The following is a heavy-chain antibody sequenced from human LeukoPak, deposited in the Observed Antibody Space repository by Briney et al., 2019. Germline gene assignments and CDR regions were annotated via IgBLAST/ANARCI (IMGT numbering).Heavy chain of an antibody. CDR3: ARTRVNLHGNYVAHNFDY. Sequence: SGPTLVNPTETLTLTCSFSGFSLSSKGICVNWIRQPPGKALEWLARLDWDDDKYYSTSLKTRLTISKDNSKNQVILTMTNVDPVDTATYYCARTRVNLHGNYVAHNFDYWGQGTLVAVSS. J-gene: IGHJ4*02. D-gene: IGHD4-17*01. V-gene: IGHV2-70*11. CDR2: LDWDDDK. CDR1: GFSLSSKGIC.